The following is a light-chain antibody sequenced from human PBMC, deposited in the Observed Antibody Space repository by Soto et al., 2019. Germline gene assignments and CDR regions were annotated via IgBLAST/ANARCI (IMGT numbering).Light chain of an antibody. J-gene: IGKJ4*02. CDR3: QQYSSAPRT. CDR2: CXS. Sequence: IVLTQSPDTLSLSPGERATISXRARQTFSRSQLAWYQQKPGXAPRXXXACXSSRATGSPGRLSGSGSGADFTPTINRLEPEDFAVYYCQQYSSAPRTFGGGTKVDIK. V-gene: IGKV3-20*01. CDR1: QTFSRSQ.